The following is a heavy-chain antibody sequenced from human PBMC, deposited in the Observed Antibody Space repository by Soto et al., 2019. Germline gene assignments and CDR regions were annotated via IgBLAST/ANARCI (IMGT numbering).Heavy chain of an antibody. J-gene: IGHJ5*02. D-gene: IGHD2-2*01. CDR1: GGSISSGGYY. CDR3: ARELPYCSSTSWQGGWFDP. CDR2: IYYSGST. V-gene: IGHV4-31*01. Sequence: QVQLQESGPGLVKPSQTLSLTCTVSGGSISSGGYYWSWIRQHPGKGLEWIGYIYYSGSTYYNPSLKCLVSISIDTSKNQFSLKLRSVTAADTAVYYCARELPYCSSTSWQGGWFDPWGQGTLVTVSS.